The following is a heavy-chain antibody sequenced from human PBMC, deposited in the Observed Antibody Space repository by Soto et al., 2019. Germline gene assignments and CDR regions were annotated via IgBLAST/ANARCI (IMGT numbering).Heavy chain of an antibody. CDR2: ISGSGGST. V-gene: IGHV3-23*01. D-gene: IGHD2-2*01. J-gene: IGHJ4*02. CDR3: AQRIVVVPQLLTH. Sequence: EVQLLESGGGLVQPGGSLRLSCAASGFTFSSSAMSWVRQAPGKGLEWVSAISGSGGSTYYADSVKGRFTISGENSKIQLYLQMNSLRAEDTAVYSCAQRIVVVPQLLTHWGQGTLVTVSS. CDR1: GFTFSSSA.